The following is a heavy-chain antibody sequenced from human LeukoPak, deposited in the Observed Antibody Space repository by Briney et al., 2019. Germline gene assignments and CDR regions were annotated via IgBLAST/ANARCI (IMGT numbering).Heavy chain of an antibody. Sequence: SVKVSCKASGFTFTSSAMQWVRQARGQRLEWIGWIVVGSGNTNYAQKSQERVTITRDMSTSTAYMELSSLRSEDTAVYYCAADPWIHHDAFDIWGQGTMVTVSS. CDR1: GFTFTSSA. J-gene: IGHJ3*02. D-gene: IGHD5-18*01. V-gene: IGHV1-58*02. CDR3: AADPWIHHDAFDI. CDR2: IVVGSGNT.